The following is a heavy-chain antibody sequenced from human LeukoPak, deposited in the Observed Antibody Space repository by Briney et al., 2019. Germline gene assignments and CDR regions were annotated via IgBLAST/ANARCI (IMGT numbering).Heavy chain of an antibody. D-gene: IGHD5-18*01. CDR3: AKDRLRGGYGFDLMNY. J-gene: IGHJ4*02. Sequence: PGGSLRLSCAASGFTFSNYGMHWVRQAPGKGLEWVTFIRYDGSNKYYADSVKGRFTISRDNSKNTLYLQMNSLRAEDTAMYYCAKDRLRGGYGFDLMNYWGQGTLVTVPS. CDR2: IRYDGSNK. CDR1: GFTFSNYG. V-gene: IGHV3-30*02.